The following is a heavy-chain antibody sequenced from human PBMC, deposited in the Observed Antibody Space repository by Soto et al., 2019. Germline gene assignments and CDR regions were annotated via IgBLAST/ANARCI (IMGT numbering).Heavy chain of an antibody. CDR1: CYSFTSYG. V-gene: IGHV1-18*04. CDR2: ISGYNGDT. CDR3: ARAPQTVAGAGIWY. Sequence: ASVKVSFQAFCYSFTSYGISWGRQAPGQGLEWMGWISGYNGDTNYAQKLQGRVTMTTDTSTSTAYMELRSLRSDDTAVYYCARAPQTVAGAGIWYWGQGTLVTVSS. D-gene: IGHD6-13*01. J-gene: IGHJ4*02.